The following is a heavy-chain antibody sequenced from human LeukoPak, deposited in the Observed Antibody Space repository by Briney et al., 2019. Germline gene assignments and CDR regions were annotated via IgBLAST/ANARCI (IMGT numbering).Heavy chain of an antibody. CDR3: ARELWGLMVYATQYYFDY. D-gene: IGHD2-8*01. Sequence: GGSLRLSCATSGFTFGIHYMSWVRQAPGRGPEWISYISGNGGDIAYADSVKGRFTISRDNAKSFLYLQMNSLRSEDTAVYYCARELWGLMVYATQYYFDYWGQGTLVTVSS. CDR1: GFTFGIHY. V-gene: IGHV3-11*01. CDR2: ISGNGGDI. J-gene: IGHJ4*02.